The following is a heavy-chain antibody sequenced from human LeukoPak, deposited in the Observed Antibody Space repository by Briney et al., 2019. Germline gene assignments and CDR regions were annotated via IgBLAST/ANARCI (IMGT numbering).Heavy chain of an antibody. CDR1: GYTFTTYG. V-gene: IGHV1-18*01. D-gene: IGHD4-17*01. CDR3: ARDWWYGDYSIGNN. CDR2: ISGYNGNT. J-gene: IGHJ4*02. Sequence: ASVKVSCKASGYTFTTYGISWVRQAPEQGLEWMGWISGYNGNTKYAQNFQGRVTVSTDTSTPTAYMELRSLRSDDTAVYYCARDWWYGDYSIGNNWGQGTLVTVSS.